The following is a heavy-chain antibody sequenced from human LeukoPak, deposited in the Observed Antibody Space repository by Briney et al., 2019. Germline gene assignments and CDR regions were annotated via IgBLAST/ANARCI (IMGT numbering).Heavy chain of an antibody. J-gene: IGHJ4*02. CDR2: ISSSGSTI. CDR3: AGGSGCYAYFDY. CDR1: GFTFSSYE. D-gene: IGHD6-19*01. Sequence: GGSLRLSCAASGFTFSSYEMNWVRQAPGKGLGWVSYISSSGSTIYYADSVRGRFTISRDNAQDSLYPQMNRLKADDQAGYYCAGGSGCYAYFDYWGQPTQVTDSS. V-gene: IGHV3-48*03.